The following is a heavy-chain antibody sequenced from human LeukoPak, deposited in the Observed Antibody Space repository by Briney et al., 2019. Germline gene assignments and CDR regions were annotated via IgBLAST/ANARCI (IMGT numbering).Heavy chain of an antibody. V-gene: IGHV5-51*01. D-gene: IGHD3-22*01. CDR1: GYSFTSYW. J-gene: IGHJ4*02. CDR2: IYPGDSDT. CDR3: ARRTYYYDSSGYYWFFDY. Sequence: GESLKIPCKGSGYSFTSYWIGWVRQMPGKGLEWMGIIYPGDSDTRYSPSFQGQVTISADKSISTAYLQWSSLKASDTAMYYCARRTYYYDSSGYYWFFDYWGQGTLVTVSS.